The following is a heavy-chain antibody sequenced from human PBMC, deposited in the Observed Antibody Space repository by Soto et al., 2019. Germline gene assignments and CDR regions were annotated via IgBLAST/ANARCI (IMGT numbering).Heavy chain of an antibody. D-gene: IGHD6-13*01. Sequence: QITLKESGPTLVKPTQTLTLTCTFSGFSLNTSGVGVGWIRQPPGKALEWLALIYWDDDKRYSPSLKSRLTSTKDTSTTQVVLTMTHMDPVDTATYYCAHSNGSSWYSSYNWFDPWGQGTLVTVSS. V-gene: IGHV2-5*02. J-gene: IGHJ5*02. CDR3: AHSNGSSWYSSYNWFDP. CDR2: IYWDDDK. CDR1: GFSLNTSGVG.